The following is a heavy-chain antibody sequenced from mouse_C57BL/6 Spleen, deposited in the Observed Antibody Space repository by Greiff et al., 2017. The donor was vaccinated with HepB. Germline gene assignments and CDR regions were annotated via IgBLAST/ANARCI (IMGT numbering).Heavy chain of an antibody. Sequence: VQLMESGPGLVAPSPSLSITCTVSGFSLTSYAISWVRQPPGKGLEWLGVIWTGGGTNYNSALKSRLSISKDNSKSQVFLKMNSLQTDDTARYYCARNFDGSSLYYFDYWGQGTTLTVSS. D-gene: IGHD1-1*01. V-gene: IGHV2-9-1*01. CDR3: ARNFDGSSLYYFDY. CDR2: IWTGGGT. J-gene: IGHJ2*01. CDR1: GFSLTSYA.